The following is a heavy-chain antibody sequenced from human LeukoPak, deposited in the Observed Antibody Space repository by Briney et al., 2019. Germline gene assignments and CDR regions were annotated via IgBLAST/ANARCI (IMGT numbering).Heavy chain of an antibody. D-gene: IGHD3-22*01. J-gene: IGHJ5*02. V-gene: IGHV3-48*04. CDR2: ISSSSTI. CDR3: ARGAGYYYDSSGYNWFDP. CDR1: GFTFSSYS. Sequence: PGGSLRLSCAASGFTFSSYSMNWVRQAPGKGLEWVSYISSSSTIYYADSVKGRFTISRDNAKNSLYLQMNSLRAEDTAVYYCARGAGYYYDSSGYNWFDPWGQGTLVTVSS.